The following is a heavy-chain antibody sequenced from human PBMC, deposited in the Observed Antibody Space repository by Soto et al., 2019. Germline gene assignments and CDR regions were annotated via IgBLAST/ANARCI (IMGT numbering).Heavy chain of an antibody. CDR3: VYYCGKFSLTPLYGGPLVRAL. Sequence: PSETQSHTYAVYGGSFSGYYWSWIRQPPGKGLEWIGKINHSGSTNYNPSLKSRVTISVDTSKNQFSLKLSSVTAADTAVYYCVYYCGKFSLTPLYGGPLVRALWGEGT. CDR2: INHSGST. D-gene: IGHD3-10*01. J-gene: IGHJ4*02. V-gene: IGHV4-34*01. CDR1: GGSFSGYY.